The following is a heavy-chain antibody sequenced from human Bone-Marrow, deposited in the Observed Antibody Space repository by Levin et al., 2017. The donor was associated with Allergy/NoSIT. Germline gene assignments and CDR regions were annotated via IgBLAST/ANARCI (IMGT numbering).Heavy chain of an antibody. CDR3: AAGYCSSTSCFGAFDI. J-gene: IGHJ3*02. CDR1: GFIFSTYA. Sequence: GGSLRLSCAASGFIFSTYAMHWVRQAPGKGLEWVAVISYDGNNKYYADSVKGRFTISRDNSKNTLYLQMSSLRAEDTAVYYCAAGYCSSTSCFGAFDIWGQGTMVTVSS. D-gene: IGHD2-2*01. V-gene: IGHV3-30-3*01. CDR2: ISYDGNNK.